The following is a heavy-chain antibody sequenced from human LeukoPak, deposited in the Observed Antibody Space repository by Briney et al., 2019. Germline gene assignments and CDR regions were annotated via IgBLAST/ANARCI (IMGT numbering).Heavy chain of an antibody. CDR2: ISGSGGST. V-gene: IGHV3-23*01. J-gene: IGHJ4*02. CDR1: GFTFSSYD. CDR3: ARPRGYDILTGGFDY. Sequence: GGSLSLSCAASGFTFSSYDMSWVRQAPGKGLERVGAISGSGGSTYYADSVKGRFTISRDNSKNKLYLQMNSLRAEDTAVYYCARPRGYDILTGGFDYWGQGTLVTVSS. D-gene: IGHD3-9*01.